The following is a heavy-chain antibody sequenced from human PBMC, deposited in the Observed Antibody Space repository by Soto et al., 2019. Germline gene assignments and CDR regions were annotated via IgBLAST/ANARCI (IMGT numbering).Heavy chain of an antibody. CDR2: VSPHAANT. D-gene: IGHD1-26*01. CDR1: GFTFDSCG. Sequence: GSLRLSCVASGFTFDSCGMNWVRQAPGKGLEWVAGVSPHAANTYYADSVRGRFIISRDDSRKTVSLDMNSLRGEDSAVYHCATEGAKTNGTFHSWGEGTVVTVFS. CDR3: ATEGAKTNGTFHS. J-gene: IGHJ4*02. V-gene: IGHV3-23*01.